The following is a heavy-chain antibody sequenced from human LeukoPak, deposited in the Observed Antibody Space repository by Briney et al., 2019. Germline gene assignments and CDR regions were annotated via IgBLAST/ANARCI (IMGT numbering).Heavy chain of an antibody. CDR3: ASEGRGYSYAYAFDI. D-gene: IGHD5-18*01. CDR2: IYPGDSDT. CDR1: GYSFTNYW. Sequence: GESLKISCKGSGYSFTNYWIGWVRPMPGKGLEWMGIIYPGDSDTRYSPSFQGQVTISADKSISTAYLQWSSLKASDTAMYFCASEGRGYSYAYAFDIWGQGTMVTVSS. J-gene: IGHJ3*02. V-gene: IGHV5-51*01.